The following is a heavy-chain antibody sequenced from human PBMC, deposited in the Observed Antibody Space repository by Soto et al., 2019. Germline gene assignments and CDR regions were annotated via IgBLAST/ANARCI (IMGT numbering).Heavy chain of an antibody. CDR3: AREPNESYYFDY. D-gene: IGHD5-18*01. CDR1: GYTFTNYY. CDR2: IRPSGGRT. V-gene: IGHV1-46*01. Sequence: QVHLVQSGAEVKKPGASVKVSCKASGYTFTNYYIHWVRQAPGQGLEWLGIIRPSGGRTEYAQRFQGRFTMTRDKSTSTVYMELTSLTSEDTAVYYCAREPNESYYFDYWGQGTLVTVSS. J-gene: IGHJ4*02.